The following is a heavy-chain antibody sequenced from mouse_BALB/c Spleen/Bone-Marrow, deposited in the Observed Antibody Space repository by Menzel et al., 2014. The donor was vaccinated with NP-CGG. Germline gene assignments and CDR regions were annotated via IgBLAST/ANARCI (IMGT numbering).Heavy chain of an antibody. CDR2: IAPGSGST. J-gene: IGHJ1*01. CDR1: GYTFTSYW. Sequence: DLVKPGASVKLSCKASGYTFTSYWINWIKRRPGQGLEWIGRIAPGSGSTYYNEMFEGKATLTVDTSSSTAYIQLSSLSSEDSAVYFWARRYFDVWGAGTTVTVSS. CDR3: ARRYFDV. V-gene: IGHV1S41*01.